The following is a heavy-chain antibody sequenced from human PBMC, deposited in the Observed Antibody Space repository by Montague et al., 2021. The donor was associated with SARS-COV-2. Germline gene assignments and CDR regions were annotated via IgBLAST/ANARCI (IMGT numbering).Heavy chain of an antibody. CDR3: GRARITVFGVVIGPLDY. D-gene: IGHD3-3*01. J-gene: IGHJ4*02. V-gene: IGHV3-11*05. Sequence: SLRLSCAASGFTFSDYYMSWIRQAPGKGLEWVSYISSSSSFRNYADSAKGRFTISRDNAKNSLYLQMNSLRAEDTAVYFCGRARITVFGVVIGPLDYWGQGTLVTVSS. CDR1: GFTFSDYY. CDR2: ISSSSSFR.